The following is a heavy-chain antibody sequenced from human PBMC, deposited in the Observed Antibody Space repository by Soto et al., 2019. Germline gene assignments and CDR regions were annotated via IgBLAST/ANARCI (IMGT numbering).Heavy chain of an antibody. CDR3: ARSRSGAVADSFDF. CDR2: ISKDGSHK. J-gene: IGHJ4*02. Sequence: WSLRLSCAASVFSCSRYAIHWFRQAPGKGLEWVAVISKDGSHKYYLESVKGRFTISRDNSKNILSLQMNSLRDEDTAVYYCARSRSGAVADSFDFWGQGTLVTVSS. V-gene: IGHV3-30*04. CDR1: VFSCSRYA. D-gene: IGHD3-10*01.